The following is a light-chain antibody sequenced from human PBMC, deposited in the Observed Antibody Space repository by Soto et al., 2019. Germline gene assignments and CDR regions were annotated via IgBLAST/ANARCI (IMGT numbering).Light chain of an antibody. CDR3: QEYGSVPFT. J-gene: IGKJ3*01. Sequence: DIQMTQSPSSLSASVGDRVTITCRASQGISNSLAWYQQKPGKVPKLLIYAASTLQSGVPSRFSGSGSGTDFPLTISRLQPEDVATYYCQEYGSVPFTFGPGTKADIK. CDR1: QGISNS. CDR2: AAS. V-gene: IGKV1-27*01.